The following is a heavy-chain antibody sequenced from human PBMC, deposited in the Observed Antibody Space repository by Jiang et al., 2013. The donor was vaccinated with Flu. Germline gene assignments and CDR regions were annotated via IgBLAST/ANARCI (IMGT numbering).Heavy chain of an antibody. D-gene: IGHD3-22*01. Sequence: GLVKPSGTLSLTCAVSGGSISSSNWWSWVRQPPGKGLKWIGEIYHSGSTNYNPSLKSRVTISVDKSKNQFSLKLSSVTAADTAVYYCARGPGWDDSSGYYGNWGQGTLVTVSS. V-gene: IGHV4-4*02. CDR1: GGSISSSNW. J-gene: IGHJ4*02. CDR2: IYHSGST. CDR3: ARGPGWDDSSGYYGN.